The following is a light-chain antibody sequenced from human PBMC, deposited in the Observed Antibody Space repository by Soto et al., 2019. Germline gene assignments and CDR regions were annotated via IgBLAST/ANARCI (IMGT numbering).Light chain of an antibody. CDR3: QQYQQWPFYT. Sequence: EVVMTQSPATLSVSPGERATLSCRASRSVASNLAWYQHKPGQGPRLLLYGASTRASGIPARFSGSGSGTEFTLTNSSLKPEDFAVYYCQQYQQWPFYTFGQGTKLEIK. V-gene: IGKV3-15*01. CDR2: GAS. J-gene: IGKJ2*01. CDR1: RSVASN.